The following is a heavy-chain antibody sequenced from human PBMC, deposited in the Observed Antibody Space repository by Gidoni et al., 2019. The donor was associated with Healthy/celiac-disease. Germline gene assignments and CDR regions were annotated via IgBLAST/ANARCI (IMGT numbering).Heavy chain of an antibody. CDR2: ISWNSGSI. D-gene: IGHD3-22*01. J-gene: IGHJ4*02. CDR3: AKGDTMMGLVY. Sequence: EVQLVESGGGLVQPGRSLRLSCAASGFTFDDYAMHWVRQAPGKGLEWVSGISWNSGSIGYADSVKGRFTISRDNAKNSLYLQMNSLRAEDTALYYCAKGDTMMGLVYWGQGTLVTVSS. CDR1: GFTFDDYA. V-gene: IGHV3-9*01.